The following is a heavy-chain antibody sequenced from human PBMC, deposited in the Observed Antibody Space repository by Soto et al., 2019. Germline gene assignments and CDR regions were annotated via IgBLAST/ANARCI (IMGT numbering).Heavy chain of an antibody. Sequence: PSETLSLTCTVPGGSISSYYWSWIRQPPGKGLEWIGYIYYSGSTNYNPSLKSRVTISVDTSKNQFSLKLSSVTAADTAVYYCARGYDSSGYYYYYYGMDVWGQGTTVTVSS. D-gene: IGHD3-22*01. J-gene: IGHJ6*02. V-gene: IGHV4-59*01. CDR2: IYYSGST. CDR1: GGSISSYY. CDR3: ARGYDSSGYYYYYYGMDV.